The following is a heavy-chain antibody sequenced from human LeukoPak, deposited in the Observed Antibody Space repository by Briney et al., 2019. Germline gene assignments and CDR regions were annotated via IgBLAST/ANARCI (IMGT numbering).Heavy chain of an antibody. CDR1: GGSISSGDYY. Sequence: SETLSLTCTVSGGSISSGDYYWSWIRQPPGKGLEWIGYIYYSGSTNYNPSLKSRVTISVDTSKNQFSLKLSSVTAADTAVYYCARGKSGTTLDYWGQGTLVTVSS. CDR2: IYYSGST. D-gene: IGHD1-7*01. CDR3: ARGKSGTTLDY. J-gene: IGHJ4*02. V-gene: IGHV4-30-4*01.